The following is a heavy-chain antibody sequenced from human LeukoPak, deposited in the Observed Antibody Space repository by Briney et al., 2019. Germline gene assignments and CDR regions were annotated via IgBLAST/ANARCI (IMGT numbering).Heavy chain of an antibody. V-gene: IGHV3-11*01. D-gene: IGHD3-10*01. Sequence: GGSLRFSCAASGFTFSDYYMSWIRQAPGKGLEWVSYISSSGSTIYYADSVKGRFTISRDNAKNSLYLQMNSLRAEDTAVYYCANYYGSGSSDYWGQGTLVTVSS. CDR3: ANYYGSGSSDY. CDR1: GFTFSDYY. J-gene: IGHJ4*02. CDR2: ISSSGSTI.